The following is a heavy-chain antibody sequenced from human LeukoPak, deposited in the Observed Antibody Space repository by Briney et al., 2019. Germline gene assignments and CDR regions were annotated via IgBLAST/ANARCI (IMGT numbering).Heavy chain of an antibody. J-gene: IGHJ5*02. CDR1: GFTFSSYG. CDR2: IRYDGSNK. V-gene: IGHV3-30*02. CDR3: AKTPPQLRFLEGGWFDP. Sequence: GGSLRLSCAASGFTFSSYGMHWVRQAPGKGLEWVAFIRYDGSNKYYADSVKGRFTISRDNSKNTLYLQMNSLRAEDTAVYYCAKTPPQLRFLEGGWFDPWGQGTLVTVSS. D-gene: IGHD3-3*01.